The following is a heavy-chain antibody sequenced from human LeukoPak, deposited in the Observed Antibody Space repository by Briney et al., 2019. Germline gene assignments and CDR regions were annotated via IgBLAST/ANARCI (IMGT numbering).Heavy chain of an antibody. V-gene: IGHV1-2*02. D-gene: IGHD3-22*01. CDR1: GYTLTAYY. J-gene: IGHJ4*02. CDR3: ARDKQDYYDSSGYYMGY. CDR2: INANGGDT. Sequence: GASVKDSCKSSGYTLTAYYIHWVRQAPGQGLEWMGCINANGGDTHYEQKFQGRVIMTRDESSRTAYMELSRLRSDDTAVYYCARDKQDYYDSSGYYMGYWGQGTLVTVSS.